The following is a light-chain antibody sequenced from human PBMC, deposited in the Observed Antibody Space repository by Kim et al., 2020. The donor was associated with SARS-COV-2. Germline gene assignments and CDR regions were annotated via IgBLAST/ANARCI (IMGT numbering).Light chain of an antibody. CDR1: QSVSTY. V-gene: IGKV3-11*01. CDR2: DAS. CDR3: QQRSTWPLT. Sequence: EIVLTQSPATLSLSPGERATLSCRASQSVSTYLAWYQQKPGQAPRLLIYDASNRATGLPARFSGSGSGTDFTLIISSLEPEDFAVYYCQQRSTWPLTFGGGTKVDIK. J-gene: IGKJ4*01.